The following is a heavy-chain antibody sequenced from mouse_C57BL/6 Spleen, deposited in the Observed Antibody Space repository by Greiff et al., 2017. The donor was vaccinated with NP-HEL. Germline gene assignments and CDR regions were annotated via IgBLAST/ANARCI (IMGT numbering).Heavy chain of an antibody. CDR3: AREASTMVTTGPWFAY. V-gene: IGHV1-81*01. Sequence: QVQLQQSGAELARPGASVKLSCKASGYTFTSYGISWVKQRTGQGLEWIGEIYPRSGNTYYNEKFKGKATLTADKSSSTAYMELRSLTSEDSAVYFCAREASTMVTTGPWFAYWGQGTLVTVSA. D-gene: IGHD2-2*01. CDR2: IYPRSGNT. CDR1: GYTFTSYG. J-gene: IGHJ3*01.